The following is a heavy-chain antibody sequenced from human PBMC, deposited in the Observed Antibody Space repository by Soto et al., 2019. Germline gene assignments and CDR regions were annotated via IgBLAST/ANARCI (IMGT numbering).Heavy chain of an antibody. CDR3: ARHYVLSANDAFDI. V-gene: IGHV4-39*01. CDR2: VYYRGNT. J-gene: IGHJ3*02. Sequence: SETLSLTCTVSGASISSTTYYWGWIRQPPGKGLEWIGSVYYRGNTYDNPSLKSRVTISVDTSMNQFALKLTSVTAADTAVYYCARHYVLSANDAFDIRGRGTVVTVS. CDR1: GASISSTTYY. D-gene: IGHD3-10*02.